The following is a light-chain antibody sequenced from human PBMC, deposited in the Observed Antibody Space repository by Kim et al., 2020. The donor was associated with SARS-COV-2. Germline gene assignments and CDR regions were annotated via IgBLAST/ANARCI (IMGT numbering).Light chain of an antibody. V-gene: IGKV3-15*01. CDR1: LSVSTN. CDR3: QQYNNWPLT. J-gene: IGKJ4*01. Sequence: VSPGERATLSCRASLSVSTNLAWYQQKPGQAPRLLMYGASTRATGFPARFSASGSGTEFTLTISSLQSEDFAVYYCQQYNNWPLTFGGGTKVDIK. CDR2: GAS.